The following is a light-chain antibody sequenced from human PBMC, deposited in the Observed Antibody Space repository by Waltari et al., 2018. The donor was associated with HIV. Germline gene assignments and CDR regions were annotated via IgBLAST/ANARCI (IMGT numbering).Light chain of an antibody. CDR1: QSVNSN. J-gene: IGKJ1*01. CDR2: GTS. Sequence: EILMTPSPAPPLLSPGERATLSCRASQSVNSNLAWYQQKPGQTPRLLIYGTSTRATDIPARFSGSGSGTEFTLTISSLQSEDFAVYYCHHYNNWRETFGQGTKVEIK. V-gene: IGKV3-15*01. CDR3: HHYNNWRET.